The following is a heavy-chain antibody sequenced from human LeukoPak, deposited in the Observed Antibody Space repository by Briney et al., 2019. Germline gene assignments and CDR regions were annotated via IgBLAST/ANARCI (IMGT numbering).Heavy chain of an antibody. CDR1: GFIFSNYA. CDR2: ISYNGDNQ. Sequence: PGGSLRLSCGASGFIFSNYAIHWVRQAPGKGLEWVTAISYNGDNQHYADPVKGRFTISRDNSKNTVYLQIDALRTEDSAVYYCVKVYPTLTTSSVLGSWGQGTLVTVSS. D-gene: IGHD4-17*01. V-gene: IGHV3-30*18. CDR3: VKVYPTLTTSSVLGS. J-gene: IGHJ4*03.